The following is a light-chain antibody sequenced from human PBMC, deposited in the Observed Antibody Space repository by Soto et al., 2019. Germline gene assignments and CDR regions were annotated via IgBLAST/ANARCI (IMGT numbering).Light chain of an antibody. CDR2: AAS. CDR1: QGINNE. V-gene: IGKV1-6*01. J-gene: IGKJ1*01. CDR3: LHDYNYPRT. Sequence: IPMTQSPSSLSASVGDRVTMTCRASQGINNELAWYKKKPGKAPKLLIYAASNLHSGVPSRFSGSGSGTDFALTISSLQPEDFATYFCLHDYNYPRTFGQGTKVE.